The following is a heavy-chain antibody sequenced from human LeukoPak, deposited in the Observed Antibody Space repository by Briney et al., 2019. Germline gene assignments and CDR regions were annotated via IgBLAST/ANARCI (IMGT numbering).Heavy chain of an antibody. D-gene: IGHD3-16*02. Sequence: GGSLRLSCAASGFTFDDYGMSWVRQAPGKGLEWVSGINWNGGSTGYADSVKGRFTISRDNAKNSLYLQMNSLRAEDTALYHCARGSYRCHLYYFDYWGQGTLVTVSS. CDR2: INWNGGST. CDR1: GFTFDDYG. CDR3: ARGSYRCHLYYFDY. J-gene: IGHJ4*02. V-gene: IGHV3-20*01.